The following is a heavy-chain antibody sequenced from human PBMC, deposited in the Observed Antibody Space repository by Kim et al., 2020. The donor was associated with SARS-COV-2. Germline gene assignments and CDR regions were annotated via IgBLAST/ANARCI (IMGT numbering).Heavy chain of an antibody. CDR1: GDSISSSFNY. V-gene: IGHV4-39*01. J-gene: IGHJ4*02. CDR3: ARLPHDSSGYVDC. CDR2: VYHSGTT. D-gene: IGHD3-22*01. Sequence: SETLSLTCTVSGDSISSSFNYWGWIRQPPGKGLEWIGCVYHSGTTYDSPSLKSRVTVSVDTSKNEFSLKVTSVTAADTAVYFCARLPHDSSGYVDCWGQGILVTVSS.